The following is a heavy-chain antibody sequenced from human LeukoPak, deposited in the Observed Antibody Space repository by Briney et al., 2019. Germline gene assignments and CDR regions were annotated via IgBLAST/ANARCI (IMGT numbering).Heavy chain of an antibody. CDR2: IYPGDSDT. J-gene: IGHJ5*02. CDR1: GYSFTSYW. CDR3: ARAHSGSYYNWFDP. Sequence: GESLQISCQGSGYSFTSYWIGWVRQLPGKGLEWMGIIYPGDSDTRYSPSFQGQVTISADKSISTAYLQWSSLKASDTAMYYCARAHSGSYYNWFDPWGQGTLVTVSS. D-gene: IGHD1-26*01. V-gene: IGHV5-51*01.